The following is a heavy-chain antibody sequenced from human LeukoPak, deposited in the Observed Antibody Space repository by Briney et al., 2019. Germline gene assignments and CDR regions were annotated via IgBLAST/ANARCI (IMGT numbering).Heavy chain of an antibody. Sequence: GGSLRLSRAASGFTFSSHSMNWVRQAPGKGLEWVSSISSSSSYIYYADSVKGRFTISRDNAKNSLYLQMNSLRAEDTAVYYCARDTMYDILTDDAFDIWGQGTTVTVSS. CDR1: GFTFSSHS. CDR3: ARDTMYDILTDDAFDI. J-gene: IGHJ3*02. CDR2: ISSSSSYI. V-gene: IGHV3-21*01. D-gene: IGHD3-9*01.